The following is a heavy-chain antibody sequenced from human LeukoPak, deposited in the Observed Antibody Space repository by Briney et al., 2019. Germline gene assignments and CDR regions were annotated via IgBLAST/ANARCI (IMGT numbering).Heavy chain of an antibody. CDR1: GGSITSYY. J-gene: IGHJ4*02. D-gene: IGHD6-25*01. Sequence: SETLSLTCTVSGGSITSYYWSWIRQPPGEGLEWIGYIYYTGDTNCIPSLKSRVTISTDTSKNQFSLKLTSVTAADTARYYCARHRGAAGRDYFDLWGQGTLVTVSS. CDR3: ARHRGAAGRDYFDL. CDR2: IYYTGDT. V-gene: IGHV4-59*08.